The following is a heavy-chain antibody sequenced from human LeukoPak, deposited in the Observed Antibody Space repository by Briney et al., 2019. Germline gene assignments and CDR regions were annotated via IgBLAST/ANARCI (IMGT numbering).Heavy chain of an antibody. CDR3: ARGADSSGYYSIFYFDY. Sequence: SETLSLTCTVSGGSISSYYWSWIRQPPGKGPEWIGYIYYSGSTNYNPSLKSRVTISVDTSKNQFSLKLSSVTAADTAVYYCARGADSSGYYSIFYFDYWGQGTLVTVSS. D-gene: IGHD3-22*01. CDR2: IYYSGST. V-gene: IGHV4-59*01. J-gene: IGHJ4*02. CDR1: GGSISSYY.